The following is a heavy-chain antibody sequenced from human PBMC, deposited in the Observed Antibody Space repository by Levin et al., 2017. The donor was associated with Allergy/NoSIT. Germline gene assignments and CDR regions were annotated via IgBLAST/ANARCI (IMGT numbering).Heavy chain of an antibody. CDR1: GILFSSYD. Sequence: GSLRLSCAASGILFSSYDMNWVRQAPGKGLEWVSSISAGGNYIYYADSVKGRFPISRDNAKNSLFPQMNSLRAEDTAVYYCASWAMYHYDRSAFDYFYYAMDVWGQGTTVTVSS. D-gene: IGHD3-22*01. J-gene: IGHJ6*02. CDR3: ASWAMYHYDRSAFDYFYYAMDV. CDR2: ISAGGNYI. V-gene: IGHV3-21*01.